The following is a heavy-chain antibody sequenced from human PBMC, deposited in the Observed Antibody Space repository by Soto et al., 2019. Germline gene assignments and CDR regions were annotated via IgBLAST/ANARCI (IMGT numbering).Heavy chain of an antibody. V-gene: IGHV4-30-2*01. Sequence: RSLTCTVSGASITSGSYSWSWIRQAPGKGLEWIGNIHVTGYTAFSPSLKRRVTMSVDTSKNQFSLNVNSVTAADTAVYFCARGGALRPNGHVPLDFWGQGTLVTVSS. CDR1: GASITSGSYS. J-gene: IGHJ4*02. CDR2: IHVTGYT. D-gene: IGHD1-26*01. CDR3: ARGGALRPNGHVPLDF.